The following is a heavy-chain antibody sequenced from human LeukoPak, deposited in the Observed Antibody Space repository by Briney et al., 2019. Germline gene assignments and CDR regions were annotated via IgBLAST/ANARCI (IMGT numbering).Heavy chain of an antibody. CDR1: GFTFSSYG. CDR3: AKCPLRGFGELSDLDY. V-gene: IGHV3-30*02. J-gene: IGHJ4*02. Sequence: GGSLRLSCAASGFTFSSYGMHWVRQAPGKGLEWVAFIRYDGSNKYYADSVKGRFTISRDNSKNTLYLQTNSLRAEDTAVYYCAKCPLRGFGELSDLDYWGQGTLVTVSS. D-gene: IGHD3-10*01. CDR2: IRYDGSNK.